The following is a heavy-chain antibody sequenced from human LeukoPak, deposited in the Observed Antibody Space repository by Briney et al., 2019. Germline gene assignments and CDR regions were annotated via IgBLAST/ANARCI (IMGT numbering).Heavy chain of an antibody. CDR1: GGSISSYY. D-gene: IGHD2-21*02. CDR2: IYYSGST. CDR3: AREVVTTPANYFDY. Sequence: SETLSLTCTVSGGSISSYYWSWIRQPPGKGLEWIGYIYYSGSTNYNPSLKSRVTISVDTSKNQFSLKLSSVTAADTAVYYCAREVVTTPANYFDYWGQGTLVTVSS. J-gene: IGHJ4*02. V-gene: IGHV4-59*01.